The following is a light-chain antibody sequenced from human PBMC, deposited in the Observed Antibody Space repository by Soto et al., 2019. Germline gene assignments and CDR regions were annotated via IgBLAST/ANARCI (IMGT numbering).Light chain of an antibody. J-gene: IGKJ4*01. CDR2: DAT. V-gene: IGKV3-15*01. Sequence: EIVMTQSPATLSVSPGETATLSCRASQSVSNKLVWYQQKPGQAPRLLIYDATTRATGIPARCSGSGSGTEFTLIISSLQSEDFAVYYCQQHYEWVTFGGGTKVEI. CDR3: QQHYEWVT. CDR1: QSVSNK.